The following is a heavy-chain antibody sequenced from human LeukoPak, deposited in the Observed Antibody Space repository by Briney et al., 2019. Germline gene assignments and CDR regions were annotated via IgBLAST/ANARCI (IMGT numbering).Heavy chain of an antibody. J-gene: IGHJ6*02. D-gene: IGHD6-19*01. CDR3: ARAGSGWYIDGMDV. V-gene: IGHV3-43D*03. Sequence: GGSLRLSCAASGFTFGDYAVHWVRQAPGKGLQWISSINWVGDTTSYADSVKGRFTISRDNAKNTLYLQMNSLRAEDTAVYYCARAGSGWYIDGMDVWGQGTTVTVSS. CDR1: GFTFGDYA. CDR2: INWVGDTT.